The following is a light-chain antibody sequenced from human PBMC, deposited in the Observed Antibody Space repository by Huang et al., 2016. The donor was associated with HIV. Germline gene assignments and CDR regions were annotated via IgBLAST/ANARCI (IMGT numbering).Light chain of an antibody. Sequence: DIVMTQSPDSLAVSPGEGATINCKSSQTVLYSLNKKNYLAWFQQKPGRPPKLLIYWANTREAGVPDRFSGSGFGADFTLTINNLQAENVAVYFCLEYYSVPQTFGHGTKVEIK. CDR3: LEYYSVPQT. V-gene: IGKV4-1*01. J-gene: IGKJ1*01. CDR1: QTVLYSLNKKNY. CDR2: WAN.